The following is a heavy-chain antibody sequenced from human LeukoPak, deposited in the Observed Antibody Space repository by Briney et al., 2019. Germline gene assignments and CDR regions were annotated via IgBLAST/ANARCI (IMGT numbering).Heavy chain of an antibody. CDR3: ASSPYYYDSSGCYY. D-gene: IGHD3-22*01. Sequence: ASVKVSCKASGYTFTSYGISWVRQAPGQGLEWMGWISAYNGNTNYAQKLQGRVTMTTDTSTSTAYMELRSLRSDDTAVYYCASSPYYYDSSGCYYWGQGTLVTVSP. CDR1: GYTFTSYG. V-gene: IGHV1-18*01. CDR2: ISAYNGNT. J-gene: IGHJ4*02.